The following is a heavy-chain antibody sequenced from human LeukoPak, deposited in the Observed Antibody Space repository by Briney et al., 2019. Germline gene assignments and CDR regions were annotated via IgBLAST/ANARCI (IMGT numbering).Heavy chain of an antibody. Sequence: SVKVSCKASGGTFSSYAISWVRQAPGQGLEWMGRIIPILGIANYAQKFQGRVTITADKSTSTAYMELSSLRSEDTAVYYCARDYYDSSYPADPFDYWGQGTLVTVSS. CDR3: ARDYYDSSYPADPFDY. CDR1: GGTFSSYA. CDR2: IIPILGIA. V-gene: IGHV1-69*04. D-gene: IGHD3-22*01. J-gene: IGHJ4*02.